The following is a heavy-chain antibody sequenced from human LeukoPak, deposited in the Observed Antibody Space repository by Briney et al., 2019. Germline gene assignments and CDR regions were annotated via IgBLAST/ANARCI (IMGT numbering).Heavy chain of an antibody. V-gene: IGHV1-2*02. D-gene: IGHD3-22*01. J-gene: IGHJ4*02. CDR2: INPNSGGT. CDR1: GYTFTGYY. CDR3: ARETYYYDSSGYYQPGPFDY. Sequence: ASVKVSCKASGYTFTGYYMHWVRQAPGQGLEWMGWINPNSGGTNYAQKFQGRVTMTRDTSTSTVYMELSSLRSEDTAVYYCARETYYYDSSGYYQPGPFDYWGQGTLVTVSS.